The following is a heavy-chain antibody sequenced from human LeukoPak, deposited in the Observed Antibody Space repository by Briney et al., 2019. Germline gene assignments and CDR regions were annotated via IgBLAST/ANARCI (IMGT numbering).Heavy chain of an antibody. D-gene: IGHD3-9*01. CDR3: ARDPLKLYNWFDP. Sequence: SETLSLTCTVSGYSISSGDYYWSWIRQPPGKGLEWIGYIYYSGSTYYNPSLKSRVTISVDTSKNQFSLKLSSVTAADTAVYYCARDPLKLYNWFDPWGQGTLVTVSS. CDR2: IYYSGST. J-gene: IGHJ5*02. CDR1: GYSISSGDYY. V-gene: IGHV4-30-4*08.